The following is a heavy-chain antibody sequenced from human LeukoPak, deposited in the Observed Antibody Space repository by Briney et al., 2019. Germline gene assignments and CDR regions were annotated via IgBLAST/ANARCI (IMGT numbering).Heavy chain of an antibody. J-gene: IGHJ4*02. CDR2: ISAYNGNT. V-gene: IGHV1-18*01. Sequence: ASVKVSCKASGYTFTSYGISWVRQAPGQGLEWMGWISAYNGNTNYAQKLQGRVTMTTDTSTSTAYMELRSLRSDDTAVYYCARDGSSWSRWGYFDYWGQGTLVTVSS. D-gene: IGHD6-13*01. CDR3: ARDGSSWSRWGYFDY. CDR1: GYTFTSYG.